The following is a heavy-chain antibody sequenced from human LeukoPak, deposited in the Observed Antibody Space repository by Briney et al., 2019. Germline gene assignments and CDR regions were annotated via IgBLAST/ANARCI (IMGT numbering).Heavy chain of an antibody. CDR1: GFTFSSYA. J-gene: IGHJ4*02. V-gene: IGHV3-30-3*01. Sequence: GGSLRLSCAASGFTFSSYAMHWVRQAPGKGLEWVAVISYDASNKYYADSVKGRFTISRDNSKNTLYLQMNGLRAEDTAVYCCAKDAGYSSSWWVYWGQGTLVTVSS. D-gene: IGHD6-13*01. CDR3: AKDAGYSSSWWVY. CDR2: ISYDASNK.